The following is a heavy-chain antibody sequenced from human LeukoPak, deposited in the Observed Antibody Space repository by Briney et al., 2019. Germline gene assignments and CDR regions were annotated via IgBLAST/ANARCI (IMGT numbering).Heavy chain of an antibody. V-gene: IGHV4-39*01. CDR2: LFHSGTT. CDR1: GDSVSTNLYY. D-gene: IGHD6-6*01. Sequence: SETLSLTRTVSGDSVSTNLYYWGWIRQPPGKGLEWIGNLFHSGTTYYNPSLKSRVSISVDTSKNQFSLKLNSVTAADTAVYYCARQGYGRSSFFDHWGQGTLVTVSS. CDR3: ARQGYGRSSFFDH. J-gene: IGHJ4*02.